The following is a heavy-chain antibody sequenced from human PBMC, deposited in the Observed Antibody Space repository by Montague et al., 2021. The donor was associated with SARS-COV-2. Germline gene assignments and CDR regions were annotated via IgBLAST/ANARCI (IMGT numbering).Heavy chain of an antibody. Sequence: SETLSLTCAVYGASFSGYHWTWIRQSPGRGLERIGVVIHSGKTSYNSSLQSRLTMSVDIYKTKFSLRLSFVTAADTAVYFCAKGSHFYETRVLRTGWFDPWGQGTLVTVSS. CDR2: VIHSGKT. J-gene: IGHJ5*02. CDR3: AKGSHFYETRVLRTGWFDP. D-gene: IGHD2/OR15-2a*01. V-gene: IGHV4-34*01. CDR1: GASFSGYH.